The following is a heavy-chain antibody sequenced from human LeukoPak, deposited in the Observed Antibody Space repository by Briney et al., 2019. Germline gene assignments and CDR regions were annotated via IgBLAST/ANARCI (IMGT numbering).Heavy chain of an antibody. CDR2: IYYSGST. D-gene: IGHD2-2*01. CDR3: ARESRYCSSTSCYERGIFDY. CDR1: GGSISSYY. V-gene: IGHV4-59*12. J-gene: IGHJ4*02. Sequence: SETLSLTCTVSGGSISSYYWSWIRQPPGKGLEWIGYIYYSGSTNYNPSLKSRVTISVDTSKNQFSLKLSSVTAADTAVYYCARESRYCSSTSCYERGIFDYWGQGTLVTVSS.